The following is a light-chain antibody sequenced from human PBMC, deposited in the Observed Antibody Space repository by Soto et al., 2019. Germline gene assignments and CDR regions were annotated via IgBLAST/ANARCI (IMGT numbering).Light chain of an antibody. Sequence: EIVLTQSPGTLSLSPGERATLSGRASQSVSSSYLAWYQQKPGQAPRLLIYGASSRATGIPDRFSGSGSGTAFTLTISRLEPEDFAVYYCQQYGSSPNTFGQGTKLESK. CDR3: QQYGSSPNT. CDR2: GAS. CDR1: QSVSSSY. J-gene: IGKJ2*01. V-gene: IGKV3-20*01.